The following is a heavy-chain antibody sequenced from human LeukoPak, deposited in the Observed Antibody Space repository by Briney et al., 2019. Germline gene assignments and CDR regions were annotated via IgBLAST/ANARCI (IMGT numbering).Heavy chain of an antibody. J-gene: IGHJ4*02. CDR2: IYHSGST. V-gene: IGHV4-34*01. CDR3: ASLIAGYYDSSGYQLFDY. Sequence: SSETLSLTCAVYGGSFSGYYWSWIRQPPGKGLEWIGEIYHSGSTNYNPSLKSRVTISVDTSKNQFSLKLSSVTAADTAVYYCASLIAGYYDSSGYQLFDYWGQGTLVTVSS. CDR1: GGSFSGYY. D-gene: IGHD3-22*01.